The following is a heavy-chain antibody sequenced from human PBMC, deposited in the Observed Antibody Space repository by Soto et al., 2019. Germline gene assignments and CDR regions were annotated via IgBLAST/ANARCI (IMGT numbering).Heavy chain of an antibody. Sequence: QVQLVQSGAEVKKPGASVKVSCKASGYTFTSYGISWVRQAPGQGLEWMGWISAYNGNTNYAQKLQGRVTMTTDTSTSTADMELRSLRSDDTAVYYCARVGDLYCSGGSCYGWFDPWGQGTLVTVSS. J-gene: IGHJ5*02. V-gene: IGHV1-18*01. D-gene: IGHD2-15*01. CDR1: GYTFTSYG. CDR3: ARVGDLYCSGGSCYGWFDP. CDR2: ISAYNGNT.